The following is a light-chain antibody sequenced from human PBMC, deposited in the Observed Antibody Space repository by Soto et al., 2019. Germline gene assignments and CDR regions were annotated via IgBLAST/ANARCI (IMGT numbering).Light chain of an antibody. CDR3: QQYYSYPQT. CDR1: QGISSY. CDR2: AAS. V-gene: IGKV1-8*01. Sequence: AIRMTQSPSSFSASTGDRVTITCRASQGISSYLAWYQQKPGKAPKLLIYAASTLQSGVPSRFSGSGSGTDFTLTISCLQSEDFATYHCQQYYSYPQTFGQGTKVDIK. J-gene: IGKJ1*01.